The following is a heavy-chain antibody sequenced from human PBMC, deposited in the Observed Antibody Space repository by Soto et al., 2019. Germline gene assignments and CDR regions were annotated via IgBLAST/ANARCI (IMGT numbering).Heavy chain of an antibody. V-gene: IGHV3-23*01. Sequence: PGGSLRLSCAASGFPFSSYAMSLVRQSPGKGLEWVSTISGRGGNTYYADSVKGRFTISRDNSRKTLYLQMDSLRVEDSAVYSCAKAGCSGGTCYFYYFDYWRQGALVPVSS. D-gene: IGHD2-15*01. J-gene: IGHJ4*02. CDR2: ISGRGGNT. CDR3: AKAGCSGGTCYFYYFDY. CDR1: GFPFSSYA.